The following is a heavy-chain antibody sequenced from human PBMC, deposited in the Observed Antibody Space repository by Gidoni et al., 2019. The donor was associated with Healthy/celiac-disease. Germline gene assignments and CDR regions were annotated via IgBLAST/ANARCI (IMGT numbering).Heavy chain of an antibody. D-gene: IGHD6-13*01. CDR2: ISYDGSNK. CDR3: AREEQQLVHMVSNYYYGMDV. CDR1: GCSSSSDA. V-gene: IGHV3-30-3*01. J-gene: IGHJ6*02. Sequence: QVQLVESGGGVVQSGRSVGLAGAAAGCSSSSDALQRVRQAPGKGLEWVGVISYDGSNKYYADSVKGRFTISRDNSKNTLYLQMNSLRAEDTAVYYCAREEQQLVHMVSNYYYGMDVWGQGTTVTVSS.